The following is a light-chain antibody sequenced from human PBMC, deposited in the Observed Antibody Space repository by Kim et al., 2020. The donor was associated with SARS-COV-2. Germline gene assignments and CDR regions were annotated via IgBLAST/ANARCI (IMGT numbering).Light chain of an antibody. CDR1: QSVSSSY. CDR2: GAS. V-gene: IGKV3-20*01. CDR3: QQYGNSPGT. J-gene: IGKJ1*01. Sequence: IVLTQSPGTLSLSPGDTATLSCRASQSVSSSYLAWYQHKLGQPPRLLIYGASSRATGVPDRFSGSGSGADFTLTISRLEPDDFAVYYCQQYGNSPGTFGQGTKVDIK.